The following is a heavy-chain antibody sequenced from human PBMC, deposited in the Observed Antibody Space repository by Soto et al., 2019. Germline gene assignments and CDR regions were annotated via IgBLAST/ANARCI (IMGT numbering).Heavy chain of an antibody. V-gene: IGHV3-7*04. J-gene: IGHJ6*03. D-gene: IGHD6-19*01. Sequence: EVQLVESGGGLVQPGGSLRLSCAASGFTFSSYWMSWVRQAPGKGLEWVANIKQAGSEKYYVDSVKGRFTISRDNAENSQDLQMNSLRAEATAVYYCAGVKAVDGTAKYYLDVWRKGTTVIVSS. CDR2: IKQAGSEK. CDR1: GFTFSSYW. CDR3: AGVKAVDGTAKYYLDV.